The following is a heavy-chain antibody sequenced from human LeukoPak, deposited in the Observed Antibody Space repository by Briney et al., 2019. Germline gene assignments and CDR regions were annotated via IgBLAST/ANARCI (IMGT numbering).Heavy chain of an antibody. CDR1: GYSFTSYW. Sequence: GESLKISCKGSGYSFTSYWIGWVRQMPGKGLGWMGIIYPGDSDTRYSPSFQGQVTISADKSISTAYLQWSSLKASDTAMYYCARGLWGVVVVPAATSWFDPWGQGTLVTVSS. CDR3: ARGLWGVVVVPAATSWFDP. J-gene: IGHJ5*02. D-gene: IGHD2-2*01. CDR2: IYPGDSDT. V-gene: IGHV5-51*01.